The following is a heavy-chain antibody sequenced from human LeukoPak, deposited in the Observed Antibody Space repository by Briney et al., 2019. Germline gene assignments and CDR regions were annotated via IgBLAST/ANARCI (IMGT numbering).Heavy chain of an antibody. CDR1: GYTFTSYG. CDR2: ISAYNGNT. D-gene: IGHD6-6*01. J-gene: IGHJ4*02. CDR3: ARGLVVFSSSSHFDY. Sequence: GASVKVSCKASGYTFTSYGISWVRQAPGQGLEWMGWISAYNGNTNYAQKLQGRVTMTTDTSTSTAYMELSSLRSEDTAVYYCARGLVVFSSSSHFDYWGQGTLVTVSS. V-gene: IGHV1-18*01.